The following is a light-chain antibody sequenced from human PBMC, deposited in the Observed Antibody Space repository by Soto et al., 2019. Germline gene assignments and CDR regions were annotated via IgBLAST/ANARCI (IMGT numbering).Light chain of an antibody. CDR3: NSYTRGTPLV. CDR2: EVS. J-gene: IGLJ1*01. V-gene: IGLV2-14*01. CDR1: SSDVGGYSR. Sequence: QSVLNQPASVAGSPGHSITISCTGTSSDVGGYSRVSWYQHHTGKAPKLMIYEVSDRPSGVSNGFSESKSGNTASLTISGRPAEGEADYDCNSYTRGTPLVFGTG.